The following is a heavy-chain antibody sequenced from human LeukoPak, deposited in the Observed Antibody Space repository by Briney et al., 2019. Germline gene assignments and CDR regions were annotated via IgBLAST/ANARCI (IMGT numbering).Heavy chain of an antibody. V-gene: IGHV3-7*01. CDR2: INQGGSDQ. CDR1: GFAFSSYW. D-gene: IGHD5-18*01. J-gene: IGHJ4*02. Sequence: PGGSPRLSCAASGFAFSSYWMSWVRQAPGKGLEWVANINQGGSDQRYAGSVKGRFTISRDNSKKSLDLQLNSLRVEDSAMYFCARGQYGYGYPHFDYWGQGILVTVSA. CDR3: ARGQYGYGYPHFDY.